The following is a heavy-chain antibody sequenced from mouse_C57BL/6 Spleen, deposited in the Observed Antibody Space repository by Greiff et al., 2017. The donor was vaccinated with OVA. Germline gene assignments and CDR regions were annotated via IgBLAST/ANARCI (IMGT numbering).Heavy chain of an antibody. CDR3: ARDYSNWGDMDD. CDR1: GYSFTDYN. CDR2: ITPNYGTT. D-gene: IGHD2-5*01. V-gene: IGHV1-39*01. J-gene: IGHJ4*01. Sequence: VQLQQSGPELVKPGASVKISCKASGYSFTDYNMNWVKQSNGKSLEWIGVITPNYGTTSYNQKFKGKATLTVAQSSSTAYMQLNRLTSEDSAVYYCARDYSNWGDMDDGGQGTSVTGSS.